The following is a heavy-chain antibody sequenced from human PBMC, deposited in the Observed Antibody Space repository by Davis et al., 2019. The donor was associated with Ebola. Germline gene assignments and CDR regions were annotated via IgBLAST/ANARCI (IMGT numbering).Heavy chain of an antibody. D-gene: IGHD3-3*01. CDR1: GYSFTSYW. CDR3: ASLRFLEWFTFDY. J-gene: IGHJ4*02. Sequence: GESLKISCKGSGYSFTSYWIGWVRQMPGKGLEWMGIIYPGDSDTRYSPSFQGQVTISADKSVSTAYLQWSSLKASDTAMYYCASLRFLEWFTFDYWGQGTLVTVSS. CDR2: IYPGDSDT. V-gene: IGHV5-51*01.